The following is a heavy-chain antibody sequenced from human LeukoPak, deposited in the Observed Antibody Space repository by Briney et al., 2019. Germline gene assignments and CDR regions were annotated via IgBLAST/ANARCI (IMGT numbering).Heavy chain of an antibody. V-gene: IGHV1-8*01. J-gene: IGHJ6*03. Sequence: ASVKVSCKASGDTFTSYDINWVRQATGQGLEWMGWMNSSSGNTGYAQKFQGRVTITRNTSINTAYMELSSLRSDDTAVYYCARAIGGSYFYHYYHMDVWGKGTTVTVSS. CDR1: GDTFTSYD. CDR2: MNSSSGNT. CDR3: ARAIGGSYFYHYYHMDV. D-gene: IGHD1-26*01.